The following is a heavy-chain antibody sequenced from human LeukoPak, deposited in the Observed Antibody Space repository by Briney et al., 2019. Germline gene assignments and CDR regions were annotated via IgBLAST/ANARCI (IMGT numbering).Heavy chain of an antibody. CDR1: GFTFSSYA. Sequence: GGSLRLSCAASGFTFSSYAMHWVRQAPGKGLEYVSAISSNGGSTYYANSVKGRFTISRDNSKNTLYLQMGSLRAEDMAVYYCARTTPTPFYFDCWGQGTLVTVSS. CDR3: ARTTPTPFYFDC. CDR2: ISSNGGST. J-gene: IGHJ4*02. V-gene: IGHV3-64*01. D-gene: IGHD4-17*01.